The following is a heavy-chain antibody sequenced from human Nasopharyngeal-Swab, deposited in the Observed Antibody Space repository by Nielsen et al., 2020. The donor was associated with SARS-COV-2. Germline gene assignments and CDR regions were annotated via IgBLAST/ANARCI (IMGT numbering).Heavy chain of an antibody. CDR2: LSGTGEST. D-gene: IGHD6-13*01. J-gene: IGHJ6*03. Sequence: QPPGKGLEWVSTLSGTGESTYYADSVTGRFAISRDNSNNTLYLQMHGLRAEDTAIYFCAKAWAAAGLSFYYYMDVWGKGTTVTVSS. V-gene: IGHV3-23*01. CDR3: AKAWAAAGLSFYYYMDV.